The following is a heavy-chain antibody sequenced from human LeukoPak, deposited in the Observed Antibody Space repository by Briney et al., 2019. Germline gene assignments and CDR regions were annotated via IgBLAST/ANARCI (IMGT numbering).Heavy chain of an antibody. V-gene: IGHV4-34*01. CDR1: GGSFSDHY. J-gene: IGHJ6*03. CDR2: INHSVST. D-gene: IGHD2-2*01. Sequence: PSETLSLTCAVYGGSFSDHYWTWIRQPPGKGLEWIWDINHSVSTNYNPSLESRVTIAVDTSKKQFSLRLTSVAAADTAVYRCARKMLYCVSSRCSARRPYYWFYYMDVWGKGTTVTVSS. CDR3: ARKMLYCVSSRCSARRPYYWFYYMDV.